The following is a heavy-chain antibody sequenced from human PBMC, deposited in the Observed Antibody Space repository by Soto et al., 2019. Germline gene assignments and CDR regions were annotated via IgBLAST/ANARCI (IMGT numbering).Heavy chain of an antibody. CDR3: ARGNIWSAP. J-gene: IGHJ5*02. Sequence: SETLSLTCAVYGGSFSGYYWSWIRQPPGKGLEWIGEINHSGSTNYSPSFQGQVTISADKSISTAYLQWSSLKASDTAMYYCARGNIWSAPWGQGTLVTVSS. V-gene: IGHV4-34*01. CDR2: INHSGST. CDR1: GGSFSGYY.